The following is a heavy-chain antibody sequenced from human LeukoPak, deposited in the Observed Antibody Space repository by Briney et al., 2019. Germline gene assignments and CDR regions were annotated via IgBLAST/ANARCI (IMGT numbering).Heavy chain of an antibody. Sequence: GGSLRLSCAASGLSFNNAYMCWVRQAPGKGLEWVGRIKSKVDGGTTDYGAPVKGRFTISRDDSRNTLYLQMNSLKTEDTAVYYCTTDAGYTSRWYNYWGQGTLVTVSS. V-gene: IGHV3-15*01. CDR3: TTDAGYTSRWYNY. CDR2: IKSKVDGGTT. D-gene: IGHD6-13*01. CDR1: GLSFNNAY. J-gene: IGHJ4*02.